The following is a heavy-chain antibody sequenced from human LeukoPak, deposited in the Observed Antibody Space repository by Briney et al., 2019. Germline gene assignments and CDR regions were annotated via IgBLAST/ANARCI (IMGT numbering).Heavy chain of an antibody. D-gene: IGHD1-20*01. CDR3: AKDRITGTPYYFDY. CDR2: IYSGGST. V-gene: IGHV3-53*04. Sequence: GGSLRLSCAASGFTVSSNYMSWVRQAPGKGLEWVSVIYSGGSTYYADSVKGRFTISRHNSKNTLYLQMNSLRAEDTAVYYCAKDRITGTPYYFDYWGQGTLVTVSS. CDR1: GFTVSSNY. J-gene: IGHJ4*02.